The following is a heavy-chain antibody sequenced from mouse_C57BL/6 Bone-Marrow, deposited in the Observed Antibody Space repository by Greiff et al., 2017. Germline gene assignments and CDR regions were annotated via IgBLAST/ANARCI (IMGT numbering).Heavy chain of an antibody. D-gene: IGHD1-1*01. CDR2: IDPENGDT. Sequence: EVQLQQSGAELVRPGASVKLSCTASGFNIKDDYMHWVKQRPEQGLEWIGWIDPENGDTEYASKFQGKATLTADTSSNTAYLQLSSLTSDDTSVXYCTTIYYGSRDWYFDVWGTGTTVTVSS. V-gene: IGHV14-4*01. CDR3: TTIYYGSRDWYFDV. CDR1: GFNIKDDY. J-gene: IGHJ1*03.